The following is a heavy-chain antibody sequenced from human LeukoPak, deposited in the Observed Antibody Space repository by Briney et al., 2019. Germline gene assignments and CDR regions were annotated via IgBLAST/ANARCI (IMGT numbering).Heavy chain of an antibody. CDR2: IKQDGSEK. V-gene: IGHV3-7*01. D-gene: IGHD3-22*01. CDR3: ARDYWGYYYAFDY. CDR1: GFTFSSYW. J-gene: IGHJ4*02. Sequence: GGSLRLSCAASGFTFSSYWMSWVRQAPGKGLEWVANIKQDGSEKCYVDSVKGRFTISRDNAKNSLYLQMNSLRAEDTAVYYCARDYWGYYYAFDYWGQGTLVTVSS.